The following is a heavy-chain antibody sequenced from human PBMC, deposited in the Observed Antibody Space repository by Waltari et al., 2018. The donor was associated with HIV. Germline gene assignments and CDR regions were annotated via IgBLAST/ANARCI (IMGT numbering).Heavy chain of an antibody. V-gene: IGHV3-15*01. CDR2: IKSKTDGGTT. Sequence: EEYLVESGGDLIKPGGCLRLSCSASGFTFSDDRLTWLRQAPGKGLEWVGRIKSKTDGGTTDYAAAVKGRFTISRDDSKNTLFLQMNSLKTEDTAVYYCATEEGYGSGSYLDYWGQGTLLTVSS. CDR3: ATEEGYGSGSYLDY. D-gene: IGHD3-10*01. J-gene: IGHJ4*02. CDR1: GFTFSDDR.